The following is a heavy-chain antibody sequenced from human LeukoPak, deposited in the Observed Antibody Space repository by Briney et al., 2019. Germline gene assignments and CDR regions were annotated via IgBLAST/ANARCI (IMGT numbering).Heavy chain of an antibody. CDR2: INHSGST. V-gene: IGHV4-34*01. D-gene: IGHD6-19*01. J-gene: IGHJ4*02. CDR3: ARGQVAGREFDY. CDR1: GGSFSGYY. Sequence: SETLSLTRAVYGGSFSGYYWSWIRQPPGKGLEWIGEINHSGSTNYNPSLKSRVTISVDTSKNQFSLKLSSVTAADTAVYYCARGQVAGREFDYWGQGTLVTVSS.